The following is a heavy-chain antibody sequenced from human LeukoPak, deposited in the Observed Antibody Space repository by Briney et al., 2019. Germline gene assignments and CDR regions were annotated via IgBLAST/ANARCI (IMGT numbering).Heavy chain of an antibody. CDR3: ARGRRLRGRNWNPIPDGMDV. CDR1: WGSLSGFY. J-gene: IGHJ6*02. V-gene: IGHV4-34*01. CDR2: IYHSGST. D-gene: IGHD1-1*01. Sequence: KPSETLSHTRALDWGSLSGFYLGGIPPPPGEGGGGIGGIYHSGSTNYNPSLKSRVTISVDTSKNQFSLKLSSVTAADTAVYYCARGRRLRGRNWNPIPDGMDVWGQGTTVTVSS.